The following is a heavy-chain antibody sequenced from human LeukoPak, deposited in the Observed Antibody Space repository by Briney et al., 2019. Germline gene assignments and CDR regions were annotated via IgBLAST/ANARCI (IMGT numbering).Heavy chain of an antibody. V-gene: IGHV3-23*01. CDR1: GFTFSSYA. D-gene: IGHD5-12*01. CDR2: ISGSGDSP. CDR3: AKGVYSGYDPDYYFDY. Sequence: GGSLRLSCAASGFTFSSYAMSWVRQAPGKGLEWVSAISGSGDSPYYADSVKGRFIISRDNSKNTLYLQMNSLRAEDTAVYYCAKGVYSGYDPDYYFDYWGQGTLVTVSS. J-gene: IGHJ4*02.